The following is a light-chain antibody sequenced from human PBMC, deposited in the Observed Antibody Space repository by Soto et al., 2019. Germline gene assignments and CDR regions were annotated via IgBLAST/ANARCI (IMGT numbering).Light chain of an antibody. J-gene: IGKJ5*01. Sequence: AIQMTQSGSSLSASVGYSVTITCRASQSISVWLAWYQQKPGKAPKVLIWDASSLQSGVPSRFSGSGSGTDFTLTISSLQPEDFATYYCQQLNSYLITFGQGTRLEIK. CDR1: QSISVW. CDR3: QQLNSYLIT. V-gene: IGKV1-13*02. CDR2: DAS.